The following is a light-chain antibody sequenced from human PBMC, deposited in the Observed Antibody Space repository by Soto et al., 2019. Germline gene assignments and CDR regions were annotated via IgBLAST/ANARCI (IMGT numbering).Light chain of an antibody. Sequence: DVQMTQSPSTLSASVGDTVTITCRAGQTINSWLAWYQHRPGKGPKLLIYKTSTVEGGVPLRFSGSGSGTEFTLTISSLQPADSATYYCQQYNTYPMTFGQGTKVDIK. CDR1: QTINSW. CDR3: QQYNTYPMT. CDR2: KTS. V-gene: IGKV1-5*03. J-gene: IGKJ1*01.